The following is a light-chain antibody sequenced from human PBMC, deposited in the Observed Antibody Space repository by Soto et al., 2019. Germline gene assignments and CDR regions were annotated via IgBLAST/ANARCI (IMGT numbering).Light chain of an antibody. J-gene: IGLJ3*02. CDR1: SSNIGAGYD. V-gene: IGLV1-40*01. CDR3: QSYDTSLSDSWV. CDR2: GNT. Sequence: QSVLTQPPSASGTPGQRVTISCSGSSSNIGAGYDVHWYQQLPGTAPKLLIYGNTNRPSGVPDRFSGSKSGTSASLAITGLQAEDEADYYCQSYDTSLSDSWVFGGGTKLTVL.